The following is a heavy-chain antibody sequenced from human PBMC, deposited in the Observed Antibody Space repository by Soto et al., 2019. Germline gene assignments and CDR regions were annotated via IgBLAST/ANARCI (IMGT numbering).Heavy chain of an antibody. D-gene: IGHD5-18*01. J-gene: IGHJ6*02. CDR3: ARDGGGDTAMAHDYYYGMDV. V-gene: IGHV1-69*12. CDR2: IIPIFGTA. Sequence: QVQLVQSGAEVKKPGSSVKVSCKASGGTFSSYAISWVRQAPGQGLEWMGGIIPIFGTANYAPKFQGRVTITADESTSTADMDLSSLRSEETAVYYCARDGGGDTAMAHDYYYGMDVWGQGTTVTVSS. CDR1: GGTFSSYA.